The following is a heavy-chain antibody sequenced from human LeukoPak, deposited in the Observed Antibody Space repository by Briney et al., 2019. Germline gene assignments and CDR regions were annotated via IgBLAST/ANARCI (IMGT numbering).Heavy chain of an antibody. CDR3: ARDFEAAAGY. Sequence: ASVMVSCKASGYTFTGYYMHWVRQAPGQGLEWMGWINPNSGGTNYAQKFQGRVTMTRDTSISTAYMELSRLRSDDTAVYYCARDFEAAAGYWGQGTLVTVSS. V-gene: IGHV1-2*02. J-gene: IGHJ4*02. CDR1: GYTFTGYY. D-gene: IGHD6-13*01. CDR2: INPNSGGT.